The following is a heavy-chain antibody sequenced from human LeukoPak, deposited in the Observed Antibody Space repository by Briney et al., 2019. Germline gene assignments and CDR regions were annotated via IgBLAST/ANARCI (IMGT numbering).Heavy chain of an antibody. CDR2: IYPGDSDT. D-gene: IGHD2-2*01. V-gene: IGHV5-51*01. CDR3: VRRAAATRGCDY. CDR1: GYPFHNYW. J-gene: IGHJ4*02. Sequence: GESLKISSRSSGYPFHNYWIGGVRQMPGKGLEWMGIIYPGDSDTRYSPSFQGQVSISVDKSISTAYLQWRSLRASDTGMYYCVRRAAATRGCDYWGQGTLVTGSS.